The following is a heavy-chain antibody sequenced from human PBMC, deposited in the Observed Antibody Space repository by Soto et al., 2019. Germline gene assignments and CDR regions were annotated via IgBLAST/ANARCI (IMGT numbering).Heavy chain of an antibody. CDR1: GYTFTSYG. D-gene: IGHD2-15*01. J-gene: IGHJ6*03. V-gene: IGHV1-18*01. Sequence: GASVKVSCKASGYTFTSYGISWVRQAPGQGLEWMGWISAYNGNTNYAQKLQGRVTMTTDTSTSTAYMELRSLRSDDTAVYYCAREQVVVAALPSDGRYYYYYMDVWGKGTTVTVSS. CDR3: AREQVVVAALPSDGRYYYYYMDV. CDR2: ISAYNGNT.